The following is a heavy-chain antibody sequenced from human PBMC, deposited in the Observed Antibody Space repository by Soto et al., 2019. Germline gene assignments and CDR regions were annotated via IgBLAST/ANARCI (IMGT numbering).Heavy chain of an antibody. CDR2: IIPILGIA. Sequence: QVPLVQSGAEVKKPGSSVKVSCKASGGTFSSYTISWVRQAPGQGLEWMGRIIPILGIANYAQKFQGRVTITADKSTSTAYMELSSLRSEDTAVYYCARDDYVGEVGLGINWFDPWGQGTLVTVSS. D-gene: IGHD3-10*01. CDR3: ARDDYVGEVGLGINWFDP. CDR1: GGTFSSYT. V-gene: IGHV1-69*08. J-gene: IGHJ5*02.